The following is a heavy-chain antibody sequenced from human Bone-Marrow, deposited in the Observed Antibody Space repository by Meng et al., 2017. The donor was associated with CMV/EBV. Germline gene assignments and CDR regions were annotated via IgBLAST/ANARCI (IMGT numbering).Heavy chain of an antibody. CDR2: ISSSGTYI. CDR3: ARGRPIEGDY. J-gene: IGHJ4*02. V-gene: IGHV3-21*01. Sequence: LSCAASGFTFSYYDMNWVRQAPGKGLEWVSSISSSGTYIYYADSVKGRFTISRDNAKNSLYLQMNSLRAEDTAVYYCARGRPIEGDYWGQGTLVTVSS. CDR1: GFTFSYYD. D-gene: IGHD1-26*01.